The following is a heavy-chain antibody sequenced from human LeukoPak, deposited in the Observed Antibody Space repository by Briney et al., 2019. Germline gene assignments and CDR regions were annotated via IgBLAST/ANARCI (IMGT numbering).Heavy chain of an antibody. D-gene: IGHD4-11*01. CDR2: IKQDGSEK. Sequence: PGGSLRLSCTASGLTLSNYWMIWVRQAPGKGLQWVAKIKQDGSEKYYVDSVKGRFTISRENAENSLYLEMNSLRVEDTAVYYCASPYSNYVVYWGQGTMVTVSS. J-gene: IGHJ4*02. CDR1: GLTLSNYW. CDR3: ASPYSNYVVY. V-gene: IGHV3-7*03.